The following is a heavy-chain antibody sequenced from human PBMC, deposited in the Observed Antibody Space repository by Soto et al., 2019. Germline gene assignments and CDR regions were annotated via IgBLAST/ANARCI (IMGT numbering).Heavy chain of an antibody. D-gene: IGHD3-3*01. J-gene: IGHJ5*02. CDR1: GFTFSSYA. CDR2: ISGSGGST. Sequence: GESLKISCAASGFTFSSYAMSWVRQAPGKGLEWVSAISGSGGSTYYADSVKGRFTISRDNSKNTLYLQMNSLRAEDTAVYYCATGQEYDFWSGYNWFDPWGQGTLVTVSS. CDR3: ATGQEYDFWSGYNWFDP. V-gene: IGHV3-23*01.